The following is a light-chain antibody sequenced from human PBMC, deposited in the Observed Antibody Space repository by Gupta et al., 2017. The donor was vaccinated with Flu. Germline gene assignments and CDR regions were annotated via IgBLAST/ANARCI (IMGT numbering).Light chain of an antibody. CDR1: QYINNF. CDR3: QQRDDVTWT. V-gene: IGKV1-39*01. Sequence: DIQMTQSPSSLSASVGDRVTITCRASQYINNFLNWYQQKPGRAPKILIYAASRLQRGVPSSFSGSGSGADFTLTITRLQPEDFATYYCQQRDDVTWTFGQGT. CDR2: AAS. J-gene: IGKJ1*01.